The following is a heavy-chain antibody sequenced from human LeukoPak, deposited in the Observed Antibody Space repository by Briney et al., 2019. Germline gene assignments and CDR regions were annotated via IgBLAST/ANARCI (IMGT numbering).Heavy chain of an antibody. Sequence: SETLSLTCTVSGGSISSGSYYWSWIRQPAGKGLEWIGRIYTSGSTNYNPSLKSRVTISVDTSKNQFSLKLSSVTAADTAVYYCARGSFGAGADYWGQGTLVTVSS. V-gene: IGHV4-61*02. CDR2: IYTSGST. CDR1: GGSISSGSYY. J-gene: IGHJ4*02. CDR3: ARGSFGAGADY. D-gene: IGHD3-10*01.